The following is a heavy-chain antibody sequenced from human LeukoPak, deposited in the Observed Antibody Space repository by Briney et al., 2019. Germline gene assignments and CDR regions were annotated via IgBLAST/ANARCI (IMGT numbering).Heavy chain of an antibody. CDR3: ARDELGSSCHDY. CDR1: GFTFSSYS. Sequence: GGSLRLSCAASGFTFSSYSMSWVRQAPGKGLEWVSSISSSSSYIYYADSVKGRFTISRDNAKNSLYLQMNSLRAEDTAVYYCARDELGSSCHDYWGQGTLVTVSS. D-gene: IGHD6-13*01. CDR2: ISSSSSYI. J-gene: IGHJ4*02. V-gene: IGHV3-21*01.